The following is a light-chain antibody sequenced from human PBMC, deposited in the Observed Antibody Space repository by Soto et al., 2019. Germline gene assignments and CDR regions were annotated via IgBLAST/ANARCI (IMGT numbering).Light chain of an antibody. V-gene: IGKV1-5*03. Sequence: DIQMTQSPSTLSGSVGDRVTITCRASQTISSWLAWYQQKPGKAPKLLIYKASTLKSGVPSRFSGSGSGTEFTLTISSLQPDDFAVYYCHQRQYWPPITFGQGTRLEIK. J-gene: IGKJ5*01. CDR1: QTISSW. CDR3: HQRQYWPPIT. CDR2: KAS.